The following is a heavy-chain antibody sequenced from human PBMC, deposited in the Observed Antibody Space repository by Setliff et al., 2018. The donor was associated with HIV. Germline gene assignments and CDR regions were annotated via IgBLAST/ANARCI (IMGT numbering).Heavy chain of an antibody. CDR2: IYSSGNT. Sequence: SETLSLTCTVSGGSIRSDSYYWTWIRQPAGEGLEWIGRIYSSGNTNYNPSLESRVTMSVDTSKNQFSLNLNSVTAADTAVYYCARDRTEFVDGGYYPYYFDSWGQGTLVTVSS. CDR1: GGSIRSDSYY. D-gene: IGHD3-22*01. V-gene: IGHV4-61*02. CDR3: ARDRTEFVDGGYYPYYFDS. J-gene: IGHJ4*02.